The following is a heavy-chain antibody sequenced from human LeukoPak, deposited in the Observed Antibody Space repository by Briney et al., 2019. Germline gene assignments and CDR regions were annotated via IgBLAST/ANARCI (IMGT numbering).Heavy chain of an antibody. Sequence: PGGSLRLSCAASGFTFSSYEMNWVRQAPGKGLEWVSYISSSGSTIYYADSVKGRFTISRDNAKNTLYLQMNSLRSEDTAVYYCARVSSSSWYKDLDYWGQGTLVTVSS. CDR1: GFTFSSYE. J-gene: IGHJ4*02. CDR2: ISSSGSTI. D-gene: IGHD6-13*01. CDR3: ARVSSSSWYKDLDY. V-gene: IGHV3-48*03.